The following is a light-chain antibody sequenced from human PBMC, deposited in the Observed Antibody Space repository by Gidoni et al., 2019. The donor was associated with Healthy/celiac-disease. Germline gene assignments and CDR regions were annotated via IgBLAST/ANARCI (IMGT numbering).Light chain of an antibody. CDR3: CSYAGSSTYV. CDR1: SSDVGSYNL. J-gene: IGLJ1*01. Sequence: QSALTQPASVSGSPGPSITISCTGTSSDVGSYNLVSWYQQHPGKAPKLMIYEVSTRPSGVSNRFSGSKSGNTASLTISGLQAEDEADYYCCSYAGSSTYVFGTGTKVTVL. V-gene: IGLV2-23*02. CDR2: EVS.